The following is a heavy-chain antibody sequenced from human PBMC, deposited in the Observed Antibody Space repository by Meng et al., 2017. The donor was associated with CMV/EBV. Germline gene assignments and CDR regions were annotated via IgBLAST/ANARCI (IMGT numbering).Heavy chain of an antibody. D-gene: IGHD1-1*01. V-gene: IGHV3-30-3*01. Sequence: GESLKISCAASGFTFSSYAMHWVRQAPGKGLEWVAVISYDGSTKYYADSVKGRFTISRDNSKNTLYLQMNSLRAEDTAVYYCARTGTTGTLFDWFDPWGQGTLVTVSS. CDR2: ISYDGSTK. CDR1: GFTFSSYA. CDR3: ARTGTTGTLFDWFDP. J-gene: IGHJ5*02.